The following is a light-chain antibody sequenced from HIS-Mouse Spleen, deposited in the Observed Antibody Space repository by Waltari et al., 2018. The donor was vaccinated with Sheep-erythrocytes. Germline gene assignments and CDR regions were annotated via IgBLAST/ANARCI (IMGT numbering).Light chain of an antibody. CDR2: DGS. CDR3: CSYAGSSTLV. Sequence: QSALTQPASVSGSPGQPITLSCTGTSSDVGSYNLVSWYQQHRGKAPKLRVYDGSKRPSGVSNRFSGSKSGNTASLTIAGLPAEDEADYYCCSYAGSSTLVFGGGTKLTVL. J-gene: IGLJ2*01. V-gene: IGLV2-23*01. CDR1: SSDVGSYNL.